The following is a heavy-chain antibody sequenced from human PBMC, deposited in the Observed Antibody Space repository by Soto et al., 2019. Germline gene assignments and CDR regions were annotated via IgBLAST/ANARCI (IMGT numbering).Heavy chain of an antibody. CDR3: VSQRTTVPTQAYFDY. V-gene: IGHV4-39*01. CDR1: GGSVTNSSYY. Sequence: SETLSLTCTVSGGSVTNSSYYWGWIRQSPGEGLECIGSVYYRGRSYSKSSVKSLVTISVDTSKNRFPLSLNSATASDTAVYFGVSQRTTVPTQAYFDYWGPGALVTVSS. D-gene: IGHD4-17*01. CDR2: VYYRGRS. J-gene: IGHJ4*02.